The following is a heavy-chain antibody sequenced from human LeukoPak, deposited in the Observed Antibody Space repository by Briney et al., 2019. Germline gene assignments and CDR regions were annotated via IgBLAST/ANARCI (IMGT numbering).Heavy chain of an antibody. J-gene: IGHJ4*02. CDR3: ARDYADYVGYFFFDY. CDR2: ISGGGETT. D-gene: IGHD4-17*01. Sequence: EGSLRLSCAASGFTFNNYAMNWVRQAPGKGLEWVSSISGGGETTYYADSAKGRFTISRDNSQNTLCLQMNSLRAEDTAVYYCARDYADYVGYFFFDYWGQGTLVTVSS. CDR1: GFTFNNYA. V-gene: IGHV3-23*01.